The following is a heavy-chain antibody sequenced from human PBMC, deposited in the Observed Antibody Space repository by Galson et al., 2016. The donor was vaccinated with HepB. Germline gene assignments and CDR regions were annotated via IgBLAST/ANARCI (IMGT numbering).Heavy chain of an antibody. CDR3: ARDSGGRGIAVAGDFDY. Sequence: SVKVSCKASGYTFIAYYLHRVRQAPGQGLEWMGIMDPSVGRTSYAQTSQDRLTMTSDTSTGTVYMELNRLRSEDSAVYYCARDSGGRGIAVAGDFDYWGQGTLVTVSS. D-gene: IGHD6-19*01. J-gene: IGHJ4*02. CDR1: GYTFIAYY. V-gene: IGHV1-46*01. CDR2: MDPSVGRT.